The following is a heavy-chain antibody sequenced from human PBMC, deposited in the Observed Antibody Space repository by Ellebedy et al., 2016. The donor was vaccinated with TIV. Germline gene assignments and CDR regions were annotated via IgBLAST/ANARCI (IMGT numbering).Heavy chain of an antibody. Sequence: PAGSLRLSCAASGLTFNIYVMNWVRQAPGKGLEWLPTISDSGVRTHYADSVKGRFTISRDNSKNTLYLQVNSLSSEDTAVYHCAADRACSGGNCYWVDYWGQGTLVTVSS. CDR1: GLTFNIYV. CDR3: AADRACSGGNCYWVDY. V-gene: IGHV3-23*01. D-gene: IGHD2-15*01. CDR2: ISDSGVRT. J-gene: IGHJ4*02.